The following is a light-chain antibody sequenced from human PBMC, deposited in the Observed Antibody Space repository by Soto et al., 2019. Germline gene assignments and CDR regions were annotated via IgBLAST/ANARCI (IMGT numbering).Light chain of an antibody. CDR1: QSVGSNF. CDR2: GAS. J-gene: IGKJ2*01. CDR3: QQYGSPYT. V-gene: IGKV3-20*01. Sequence: EIVLTQSPGTLSLSPGETATLSCRATQSVGSNFLAWYQQKPGQAPRLLIYGASSRATGIPDRFSGSGSGTDFTLTISRLEPEDFAVYYCQQYGSPYTFGQGTKLEIK.